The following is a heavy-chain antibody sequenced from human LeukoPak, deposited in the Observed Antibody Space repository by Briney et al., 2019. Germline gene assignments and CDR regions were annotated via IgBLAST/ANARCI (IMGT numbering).Heavy chain of an antibody. CDR3: ARHTGYYLTDAFNM. CDR2: IYYRGNT. J-gene: IGHJ3*02. CDR1: VASISSSTYY. D-gene: IGHD3-9*01. V-gene: IGHV4-39*01. Sequence: SETLSLTCTVSVASISSSTYYWGWIRQPPGKGLEWIGSIYYRGNTYYNPSLKSRVTISVDTSKNQFSLKLSPVTAADTAVYYCARHTGYYLTDAFNMWGQGTMVTVSS.